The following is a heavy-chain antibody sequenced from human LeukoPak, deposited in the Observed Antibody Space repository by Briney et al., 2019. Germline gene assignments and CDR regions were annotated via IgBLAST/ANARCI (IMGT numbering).Heavy chain of an antibody. V-gene: IGHV3-7*01. CDR3: ARSLLAAGKNYYYGMDV. J-gene: IGHJ6*02. CDR1: GFTFSSYW. CDR2: IKQDGSEK. D-gene: IGHD6-13*01. Sequence: GGSLRLSCAASGFTFSSYWMSWVRQAPGKGLEWVANIKQDGSEKYYVDSVKGRFTISRDNAKNSLYLQMNSLRAEDTAVYYCARSLLAAGKNYYYGMDVWGQGTTVTVSS.